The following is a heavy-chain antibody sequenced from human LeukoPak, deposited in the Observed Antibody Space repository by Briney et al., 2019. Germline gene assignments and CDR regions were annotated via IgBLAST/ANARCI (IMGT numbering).Heavy chain of an antibody. CDR2: IDQDGSDK. CDR3: ARGYNSALDY. Sequence: GGSLRPSCAASGFAFSSYWMAWVRQAPGKGLEWVANIDQDGSDKNYVDSVKGRSTISRDNARNSLYLQMNSLRVEDTAVYFCARGYNSALDYWGQGVLVTVSS. V-gene: IGHV3-7*04. CDR1: GFAFSSYW. J-gene: IGHJ4*02. D-gene: IGHD6-19*01.